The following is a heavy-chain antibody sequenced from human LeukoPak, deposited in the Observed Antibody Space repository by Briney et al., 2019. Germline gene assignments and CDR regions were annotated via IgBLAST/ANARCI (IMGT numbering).Heavy chain of an antibody. CDR1: GFTFTSYS. D-gene: IGHD7-27*01. CDR3: ARDWQTGDHVN. J-gene: IGHJ4*02. Sequence: GGSLRLSCAASGFTFTSYSMNWVRQAPGKGLEWVSSISSSSSYIYYADSVKGRFTISRDNAKNSLYLQMNSLRAEDTAVYYCARDWQTGDHVNWGQGTLVTVSS. V-gene: IGHV3-21*01. CDR2: ISSSSSYI.